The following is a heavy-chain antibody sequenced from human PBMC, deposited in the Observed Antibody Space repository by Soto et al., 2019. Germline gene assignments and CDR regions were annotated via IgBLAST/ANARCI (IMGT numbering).Heavy chain of an antibody. Sequence: GGSLRVSCAASGFTFSNYWMHWVRQVPGEGLVWVSSINNDGSRTWYADSVRGGMAMAREKARNWVYLQMNRMRAEDTPVYYFVTTFEYCGQVALVTVSS. J-gene: IGHJ4*02. CDR1: GFTFSNYW. CDR3: VTTFEY. CDR2: INNDGSRT. D-gene: IGHD4-4*01. V-gene: IGHV3-74*01.